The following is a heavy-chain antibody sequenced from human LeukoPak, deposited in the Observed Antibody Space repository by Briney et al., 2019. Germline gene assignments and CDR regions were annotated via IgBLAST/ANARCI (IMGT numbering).Heavy chain of an antibody. CDR3: ARGTYYCGSGPGSWFYP. CDR1: GCSVSDYY. J-gene: IGHJ5*02. Sequence: DPGGSLRLSCAASGCSVSDYYMNWIRQSPGKGLEWVSHISKKTAIEYADSVKGRFTISRDNANNLLLLQMDSLRPEDTGVYYCARGTYYCGSGPGSWFYPWGHGTPVTVSS. CDR2: ISKKTAI. D-gene: IGHD3-10*01. V-gene: IGHV3-11*01.